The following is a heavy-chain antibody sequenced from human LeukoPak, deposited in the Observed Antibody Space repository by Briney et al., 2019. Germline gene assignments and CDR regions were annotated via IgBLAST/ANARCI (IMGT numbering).Heavy chain of an antibody. CDR1: GYTFTGYY. J-gene: IGHJ4*02. CDR2: INPNSGGT. CDR3: ARGGGYSSGWGPPPLDY. D-gene: IGHD6-19*01. Sequence: GASVKVSCKASGYTFTGYYMHWVRQAPGQGLEWMGWINPNSGGTNYAQKFQGRVTMTRDTAISTAYMELSRLRSDDTAVYYCARGGGYSSGWGPPPLDYWGQGTLVTVSS. V-gene: IGHV1-2*02.